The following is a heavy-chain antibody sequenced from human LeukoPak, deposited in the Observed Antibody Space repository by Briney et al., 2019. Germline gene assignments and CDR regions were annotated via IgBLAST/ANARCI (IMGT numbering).Heavy chain of an antibody. CDR1: GFTFSSYG. J-gene: IGHJ4*02. D-gene: IGHD4-17*01. CDR3: AKPDYGDYGRDRWIDY. Sequence: GGSLRLSCAASGFTFSSYGMHWVRQAPGKGLEWVAVISYDGSNKYYADSVKGRFTISRDNSKNTLYLQMNSLGAEDTAVYYCAKPDYGDYGRDRWIDYWGQGTLVTVSS. V-gene: IGHV3-30*18. CDR2: ISYDGSNK.